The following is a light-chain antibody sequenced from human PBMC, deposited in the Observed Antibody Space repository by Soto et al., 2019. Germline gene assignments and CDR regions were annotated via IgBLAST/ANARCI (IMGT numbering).Light chain of an antibody. Sequence: DIVLTQYTATLSLSPGERGTLSCRASQSVSSNLAWYQQNLGQAPRLLIYGASTRATGIPARFSGSGSGTDFTLTISSLQSEDFAVYCCQQYNNLPRTFGPGTNADVK. CDR2: GAS. CDR3: QQYNNLPRT. J-gene: IGKJ1*01. CDR1: QSVSSN. V-gene: IGKV3-15*01.